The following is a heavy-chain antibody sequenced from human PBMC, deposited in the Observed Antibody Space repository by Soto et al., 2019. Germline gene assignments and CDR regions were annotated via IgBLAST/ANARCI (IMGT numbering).Heavy chain of an antibody. Sequence: SVKVSCKASGYTFTSSAVQWVRQARGQRLEWIGWIVVGSGNTNYAQKFQERVTITRDMSTSTAYMELSSLRSEDTAVYYCAASRPSRYYDSSGYYGVYYYYGMDVWGQGTTVTVSS. CDR3: AASRPSRYYDSSGYYGVYYYYGMDV. CDR1: GYTFTSSA. D-gene: IGHD3-22*01. V-gene: IGHV1-58*01. CDR2: IVVGSGNT. J-gene: IGHJ6*02.